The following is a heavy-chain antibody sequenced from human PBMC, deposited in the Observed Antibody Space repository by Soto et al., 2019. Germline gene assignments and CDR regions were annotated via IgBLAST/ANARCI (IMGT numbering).Heavy chain of an antibody. CDR3: ARDGPYYYDSSGHDY. CDR2: ISAYNGNT. Sequence: GASVKVSCTASGYTFTSYGIRWVRQAPGQGLEWMGWISAYNGNTNYAQKLQGRVTMTTDTSTSTAYMELRSLRSDDTAVYYCARDGPYYYDSSGHDYWGQGTLVTVSS. J-gene: IGHJ4*02. D-gene: IGHD3-22*01. CDR1: GYTFTSYG. V-gene: IGHV1-18*01.